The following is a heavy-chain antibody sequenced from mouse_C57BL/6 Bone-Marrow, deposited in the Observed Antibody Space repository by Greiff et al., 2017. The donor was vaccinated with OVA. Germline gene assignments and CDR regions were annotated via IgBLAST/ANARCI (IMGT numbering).Heavy chain of an antibody. Sequence: EVQLQQSGPELVKPGASVKMSCKASGFTFTDYNMHWVKQSHGKSLEWIGYINPNNGGTSYNQKFKGKATLTVNKSSSTAYMELRSLTSEDSAVYYCARRGNWDDYYFDYWGQGTTRTVSS. J-gene: IGHJ2*01. D-gene: IGHD4-1*01. CDR3: ARRGNWDDYYFDY. CDR2: INPNNGGT. V-gene: IGHV1-22*01. CDR1: GFTFTDYN.